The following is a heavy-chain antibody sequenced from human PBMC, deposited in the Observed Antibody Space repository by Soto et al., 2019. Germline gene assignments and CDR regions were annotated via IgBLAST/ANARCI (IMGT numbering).Heavy chain of an antibody. D-gene: IGHD3-22*01. CDR3: ATHSSGYYSGGYHFDS. J-gene: IGHJ4*02. V-gene: IGHV3-23*01. CDR2: LSSSGGYT. Sequence: EVQLLESGGGLVQPGGSLRLSCAASGFTFSSYAMSWVRQAPGKGLEWVSGLSSSGGYTYYADSVKGRFSISRDNSKNTLYLQMNSLRAEDTAVYYCATHSSGYYSGGYHFDSWGQGTLLTVFS. CDR1: GFTFSSYA.